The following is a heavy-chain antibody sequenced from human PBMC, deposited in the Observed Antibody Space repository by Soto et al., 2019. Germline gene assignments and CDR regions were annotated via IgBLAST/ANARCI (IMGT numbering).Heavy chain of an antibody. CDR1: GFTFTSSA. V-gene: IGHV1-58*01. CDR2: IVVGSGNT. CDR3: AADEAGPKNYYYYGMDV. Sequence: GASVKVSCKASGFTFTSSAVQWVRQARGQRLEWIGWIVVGSGNTNYAQKFQERVTITRDMSTSTAYMELSSLRSEDTAVYYCAADEAGPKNYYYYGMDVWGQGTTVTVSS. J-gene: IGHJ6*02. D-gene: IGHD1-1*01.